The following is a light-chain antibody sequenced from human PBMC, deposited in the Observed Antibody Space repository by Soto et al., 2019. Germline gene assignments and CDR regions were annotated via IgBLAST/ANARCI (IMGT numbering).Light chain of an antibody. CDR3: CSYAGSSTYV. J-gene: IGLJ1*01. Sequence: QSALTQPASGSGAPGQASTIFCTGTSSDVGSYNLVSWYQQHPGKAPKLMIYEGSKRPSGVSNRFSGSKSGNTASLTISGLQAEDEADYYCCSYAGSSTYVFGTGTKVTVL. V-gene: IGLV2-23*01. CDR1: SSDVGSYNL. CDR2: EGS.